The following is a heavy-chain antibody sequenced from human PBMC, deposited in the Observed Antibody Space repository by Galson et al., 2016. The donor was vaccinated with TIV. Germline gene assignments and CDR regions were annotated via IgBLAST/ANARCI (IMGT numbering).Heavy chain of an antibody. D-gene: IGHD3-3*01. V-gene: IGHV3-23*01. CDR1: GFGFSNYA. J-gene: IGHJ4*02. Sequence: LRLSCAASGFGFSNYAMSWVRQAPGRGLEWVSGIGGSGGSPNYGDSVKGRFTISRDNSKNILYLQMNSLRAEDTAVYYCAKRPIITIFGAGSNYCDSWGQGTLVTVSS. CDR3: AKRPIITIFGAGSNYCDS. CDR2: IGGSGGSP.